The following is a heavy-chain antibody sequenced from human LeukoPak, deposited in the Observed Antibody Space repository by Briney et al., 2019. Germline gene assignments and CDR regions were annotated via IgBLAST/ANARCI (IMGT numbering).Heavy chain of an antibody. CDR2: IYSGGST. Sequence: GGSLRLSCAASGFTVSSNYMSWVRQAPGKGLEWVSVIYSGGSTYYADSVKGRFTISRDNSKNTLYLQMNSLRAEDTAVYYCASDIVVVPAADPDAFDIWGQGTMVTVSS. V-gene: IGHV3-66*01. CDR3: ASDIVVVPAADPDAFDI. J-gene: IGHJ3*02. D-gene: IGHD2-2*01. CDR1: GFTVSSNY.